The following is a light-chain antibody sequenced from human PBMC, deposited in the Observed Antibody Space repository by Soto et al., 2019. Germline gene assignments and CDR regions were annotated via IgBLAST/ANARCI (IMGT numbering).Light chain of an antibody. CDR3: QQYYSYPRT. V-gene: IGKV1-39*01. CDR1: QNIERY. Sequence: DIQMTQSTSSLSASIGDTITISCRASQNIERYLNWYQQKEGRAPQLLMFAAANLESGVPSRFRGSGSGTDFTLTISSLQPEDFATYYCQQYYSYPRTFGQGTKVDI. J-gene: IGKJ1*01. CDR2: AAA.